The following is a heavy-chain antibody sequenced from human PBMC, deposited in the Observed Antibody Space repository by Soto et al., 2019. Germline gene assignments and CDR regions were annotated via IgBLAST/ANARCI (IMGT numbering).Heavy chain of an antibody. Sequence: ASVKVSCNASGYTFASYAISWMLQAPGQGLEWMGWISAYNGNTNYARKLQGRVTMTTDTSTSTAYMELRSLRSDDTAVYYCARDPPPPDYWGQGALVTVSS. CDR1: GYTFASYA. CDR2: ISAYNGNT. CDR3: ARDPPPPDY. J-gene: IGHJ4*02. V-gene: IGHV1-18*01.